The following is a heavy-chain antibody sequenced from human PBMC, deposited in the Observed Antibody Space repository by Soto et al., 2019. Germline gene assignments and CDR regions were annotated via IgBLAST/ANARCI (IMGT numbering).Heavy chain of an antibody. CDR2: IHHTGNT. J-gene: IGHJ6*02. V-gene: IGHV4-34*01. Sequence: TSETLSLTCDGGSLSGHYWSWIRQSPGVGLEWIGEIHHTGNTNYNQSLKNRVTISVDTSKNQFFLKLSSVNAADTAVYYCARDGRASLVGATASGGYYYYYGMDVWGQGTTVTVSS. CDR1: GGSLSGHY. CDR3: ARDGRASLVGATASGGYYYYYGMDV. D-gene: IGHD1-26*01.